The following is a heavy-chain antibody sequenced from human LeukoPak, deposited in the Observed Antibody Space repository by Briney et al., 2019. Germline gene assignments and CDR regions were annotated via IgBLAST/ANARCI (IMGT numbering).Heavy chain of an antibody. V-gene: IGHV1-8*01. Sequence: ASVKVSCKASGYTFTSYDINWVRQATGQGLEWMGWMNPNSGNTGYAQKFQGRVTMTRNTSISTAYMELSSLRSEDTAVYYCARWDYCSGGSCYSDYWGRGTLVTVSS. CDR3: ARWDYCSGGSCYSDY. CDR2: MNPNSGNT. J-gene: IGHJ4*02. CDR1: GYTFTSYD. D-gene: IGHD2-15*01.